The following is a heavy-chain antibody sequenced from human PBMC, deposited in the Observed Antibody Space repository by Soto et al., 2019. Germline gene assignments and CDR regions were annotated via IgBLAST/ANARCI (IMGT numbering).Heavy chain of an antibody. V-gene: IGHV3-23*01. D-gene: IGHD3-10*01. CDR2: ISGSGGST. CDR3: AKDSHDYYGSGSQPDY. Sequence: GGSLRLSCAASGFTFSSYAMSWVRQAPGKGLEWVSAISGSGGSTYYADSVKGRFTISRDNSKNTLYLQMNSLRAEDTAVYYCAKDSHDYYGSGSQPDYWGQGTLVTVSS. J-gene: IGHJ4*02. CDR1: GFTFSSYA.